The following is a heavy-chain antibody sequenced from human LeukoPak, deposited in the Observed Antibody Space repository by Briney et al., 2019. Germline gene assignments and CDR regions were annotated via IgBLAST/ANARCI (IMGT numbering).Heavy chain of an antibody. CDR3: AKDRGAVAGVMDV. V-gene: IGHV3-30*18. J-gene: IGHJ6*03. CDR2: ISYDGTNK. Sequence: GRSLRLSCAASGFTFSSYGMHWVRQAPGKGLEWVTVISYDGTNKNYADSVKGRFTISRDNSKNTVYLHLNSLRPEDTAVYYCAKDRGAVAGVMDVWGKGTTVTVSS. D-gene: IGHD6-19*01. CDR1: GFTFSSYG.